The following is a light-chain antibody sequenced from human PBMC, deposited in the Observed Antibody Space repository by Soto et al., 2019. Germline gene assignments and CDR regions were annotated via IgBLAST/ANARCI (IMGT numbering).Light chain of an antibody. CDR1: QSVSSNY. J-gene: IGKJ5*01. Sequence: EIVLTQSPGTLSLSPGERATLSCRASQSVSSNYLAWYQQKPGQAPRLLIYGASTMATGIPDRFSGSGSGTDFTLTISRLEPEDFAVYYCQQYHSAPITFGQGTRLEIK. CDR2: GAS. V-gene: IGKV3-20*01. CDR3: QQYHSAPIT.